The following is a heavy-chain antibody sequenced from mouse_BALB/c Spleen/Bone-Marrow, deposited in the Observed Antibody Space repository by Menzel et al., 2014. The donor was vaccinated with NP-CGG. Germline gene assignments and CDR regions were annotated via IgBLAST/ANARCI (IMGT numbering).Heavy chain of an antibody. CDR3: ARSGSSSGYFDY. J-gene: IGHJ2*01. D-gene: IGHD1-1*01. CDR2: ISSGSSTV. CDR1: GFTFXSFG. V-gene: IGHV5-17*02. Sequence: EVKVVESGGGLVQPGGSRKLSCAASGFTFXSFGMHWVRQAPEKGLEWVAYISSGSSTVYYADKVMGRFTISRDNSKNTLFLEMTSLRSEDSAMYYCARSGSSSGYFDYWGQGTTLTVSS.